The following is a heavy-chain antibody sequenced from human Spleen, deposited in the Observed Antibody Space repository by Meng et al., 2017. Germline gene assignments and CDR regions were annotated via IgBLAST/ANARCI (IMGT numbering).Heavy chain of an antibody. D-gene: IGHD3-22*01. CDR3: ARSRRTSYYDSSGYVDY. J-gene: IGHJ4*02. V-gene: IGHV4-59*01. CDR2: IYYTGST. Sequence: SETLSLTCTVSGGSINTYYWSWIRQPPGKGLEWIGEIYYTGSTKYNPSLKSRVTISVDTSNQFSLKLTSVTAADTAVYYCARSRRTSYYDSSGYVDYWGQGTLVTVSS. CDR1: GGSINTYY.